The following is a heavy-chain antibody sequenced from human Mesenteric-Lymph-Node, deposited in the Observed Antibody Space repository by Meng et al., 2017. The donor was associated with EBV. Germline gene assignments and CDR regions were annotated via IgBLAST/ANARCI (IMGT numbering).Heavy chain of an antibody. J-gene: IGHJ2*01. Sequence: PRQVQATNTLSLTLMVSGCAITSNCWSWSRQPPGKELEWIGYIYDIGKTNYNPSLKSRVAMSVDTSKNQLSLRLTSVTAADTAVYYCARNEVSFDVWGRGTLVTVSS. V-gene: IGHV4-59*01. CDR1: GCAITSNC. CDR2: IYDIGKT. CDR3: ARNEVSFDV.